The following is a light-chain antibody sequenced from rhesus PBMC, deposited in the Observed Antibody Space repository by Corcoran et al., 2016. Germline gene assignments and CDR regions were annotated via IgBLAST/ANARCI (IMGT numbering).Light chain of an antibody. V-gene: IGLV2-19*02. Sequence: QAAPTQSPSVSGSAGQSVTISCTGTSSDIGYYNAVSWYQQHPGKAPKLMIYEVSKRPSGVSDRFSGSKSGNTASLTISWLQAEDEADYYCSSYAGSGTYYIFGAGTRLTVL. CDR3: SSYAGSGTYYI. J-gene: IGLJ1*01. CDR2: EVS. CDR1: SSDIGYYNA.